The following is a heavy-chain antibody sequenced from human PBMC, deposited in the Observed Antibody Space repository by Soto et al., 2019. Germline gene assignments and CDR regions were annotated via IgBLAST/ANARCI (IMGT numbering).Heavy chain of an antibody. D-gene: IGHD2-8*01. Sequence: SGGSLRLSCAASGFTFNNYAMNWVRQAPGRGLEWVSIISPNGDSTYYADSVKGRFTISRDNSQNTVFLQMNSLRAEDTAITDYLRYAPHLWGQGTLVTVSS. CDR2: ISPNGDST. V-gene: IGHV3-23*01. CDR3: LRYAPHL. J-gene: IGHJ3*01. CDR1: GFTFNNYA.